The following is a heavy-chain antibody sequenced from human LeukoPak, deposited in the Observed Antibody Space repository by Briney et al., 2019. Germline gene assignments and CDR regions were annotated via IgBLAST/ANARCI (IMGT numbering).Heavy chain of an antibody. CDR1: GFSLSTSGVG. CDR2: IYWNDDK. CDR3: AHSRGWPGDDAFDI. D-gene: IGHD3-16*01. J-gene: IGHJ3*02. V-gene: IGHV2-5*01. Sequence: SGPTLVKPTQTLTLTCTFSGFSLSTSGVGVGWIRQLPGKALEWLALIYWNDDKRYSPSLKSRLTITKDTSKNQVVLTMTNMDPVDTATYYCAHSRGWPGDDAFDIWGQGTMVTVSS.